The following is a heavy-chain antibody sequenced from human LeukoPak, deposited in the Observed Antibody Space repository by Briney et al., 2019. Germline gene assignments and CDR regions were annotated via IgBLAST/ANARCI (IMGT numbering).Heavy chain of an antibody. D-gene: IGHD1-26*01. CDR3: ARESLLRGIVGATVSWFDP. V-gene: IGHV3-30-3*01. CDR1: EFTFSSYA. J-gene: IGHJ5*01. CDR2: ISYDGSNK. Sequence: GGSLRLSCAASEFTFSSYAMHWVRQAPGKGLEWVAVISYDGSNKYYADSVKSRFTISRDNSKNTLYLQMNSLRAEDTAVYYCARESLLRGIVGATVSWFDPWGQGTLVTVSS.